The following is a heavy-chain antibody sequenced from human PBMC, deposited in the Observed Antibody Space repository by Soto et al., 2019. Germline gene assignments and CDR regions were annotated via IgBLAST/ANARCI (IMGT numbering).Heavy chain of an antibody. CDR1: GGTFSSYA. CDR2: IIPIFSTG. J-gene: IGHJ4*02. D-gene: IGHD3-9*01. V-gene: IGHV1-69*12. Sequence: QVQLVQSGAEVKKPGSSVKVSCKASGGTFSSYAISWVRQAHGQGLEWMGGIIPIFSTGNYAQKFQGRVTITADESTSTAYMELSSLRSEDTAVYLCTLGGYYDILTGSLPPLDYWGPGSVVTVSS. CDR3: TLGGYYDILTGSLPPLDY.